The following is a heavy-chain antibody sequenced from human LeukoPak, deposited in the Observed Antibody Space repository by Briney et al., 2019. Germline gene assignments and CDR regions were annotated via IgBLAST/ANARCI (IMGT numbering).Heavy chain of an antibody. CDR2: INPNSGGT. CDR1: GYTFSGEY. V-gene: IGHV1-2*02. Sequence: GASVKVSCKASGYTFSGEYMHWVRQAPGQGLEWMGWINPNSGGTDYAQKFQGRVTMTRDTSISTAYMELSRLRSDDTAVYYCAREYCSGGRCYSLFDYWGQGTLVTVSS. J-gene: IGHJ4*02. CDR3: AREYCSGGRCYSLFDY. D-gene: IGHD2-15*01.